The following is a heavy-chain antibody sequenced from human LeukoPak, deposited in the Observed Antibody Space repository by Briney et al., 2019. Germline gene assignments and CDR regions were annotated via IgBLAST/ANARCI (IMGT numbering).Heavy chain of an antibody. J-gene: IGHJ6*02. CDR2: ISHSGST. V-gene: IGHV4-30-2*01. Sequence: PSQTLSLTCTVSGGSISSGGYYWSWIRQPPGKGLEWIGEISHSGSTNYNPSLKSRVTISVDTSKNQFSLKLSSVTAADTAVYYCARGHVPRYCSSTSCSHLDVWGQGTTVTVSS. D-gene: IGHD2-2*01. CDR1: GGSISSGGYY. CDR3: ARGHVPRYCSSTSCSHLDV.